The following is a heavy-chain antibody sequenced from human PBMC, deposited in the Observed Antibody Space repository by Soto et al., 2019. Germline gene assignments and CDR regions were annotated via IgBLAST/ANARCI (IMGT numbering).Heavy chain of an antibody. CDR1: GFTFSSYD. J-gene: IGHJ6*03. V-gene: IGHV3-13*01. D-gene: IGHD3-10*01. CDR2: IGTAGDT. CDR3: ARALHRTGVYYYSDMDV. Sequence: GGSLRLSCAASGFTFSSYDMHWVRQATGKGLEWVSAIGTAGDTYYPGSVKGRFTISRENAKNSLYLQMNSLRAGDTAVYYCARALHRTGVYYYSDMDVWGKGTTVTVS.